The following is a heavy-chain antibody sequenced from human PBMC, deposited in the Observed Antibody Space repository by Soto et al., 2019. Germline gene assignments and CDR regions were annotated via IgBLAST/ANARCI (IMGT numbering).Heavy chain of an antibody. CDR3: SRDGFGELYASYYDYGMDV. CDR2: ISAYNGNT. CDR1: GYTFTSYG. D-gene: IGHD3-10*01. Sequence: ASVKVSCKASGYTFTSYGISWVRQAPGQGLERMGWISAYNGNTNYAQKLQGRVTMTTDTSTSTAYMELRSLRSDDTAVYYCSRDGFGELYASYYDYGMDVWGQGTTVTVSS. V-gene: IGHV1-18*01. J-gene: IGHJ6*02.